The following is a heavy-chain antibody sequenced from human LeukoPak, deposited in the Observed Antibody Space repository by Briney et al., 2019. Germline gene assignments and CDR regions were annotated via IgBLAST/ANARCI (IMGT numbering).Heavy chain of an antibody. Sequence: QPGGSLRLSCAASGFTFSSYAMSWVRQAPGKGLEWVSAISGSGGSTYYADSVKGRFTISRDNAKNSLYLQMNSLRAEDTAVYYCARVLSVTSPFDYWGQGTLVTVSS. J-gene: IGHJ4*02. CDR3: ARVLSVTSPFDY. V-gene: IGHV3-23*01. D-gene: IGHD4-17*01. CDR1: GFTFSSYA. CDR2: ISGSGGST.